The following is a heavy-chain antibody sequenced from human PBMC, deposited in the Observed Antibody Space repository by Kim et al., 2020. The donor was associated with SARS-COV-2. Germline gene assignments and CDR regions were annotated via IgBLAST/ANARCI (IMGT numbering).Heavy chain of an antibody. J-gene: IGHJ6*02. Sequence: GGSLRLSCAASGFTFDDYAMHWVRQASGKGLEWVSGISWNSGSIGYADSVKGRFTISRDNAKNSLYLQMNSLRAEDTALYYCAKDQWFGEDGMDVWGQGTTVTVSS. CDR1: GFTFDDYA. CDR3: AKDQWFGEDGMDV. D-gene: IGHD3-10*01. CDR2: ISWNSGSI. V-gene: IGHV3-9*01.